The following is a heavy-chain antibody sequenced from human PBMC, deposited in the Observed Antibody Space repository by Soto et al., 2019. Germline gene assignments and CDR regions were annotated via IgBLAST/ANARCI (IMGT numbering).Heavy chain of an antibody. J-gene: IGHJ4*02. V-gene: IGHV3-23*01. D-gene: IGHD2-15*01. CDR1: GFKFSAHP. CDR2: IRESGDGR. CDR3: ARGRPPYCSETKCYWTDDY. Sequence: EVQLLESGGGLVQPGGSLRLSCAASGFKFSAHPMSWLRQAPGKGLEWVSSIRESGDGRYYADSVKGRFTISRDNFRNTVYLQMNSLRAEDTAVYYCARGRPPYCSETKCYWTDDYWGQGTLVTVSS.